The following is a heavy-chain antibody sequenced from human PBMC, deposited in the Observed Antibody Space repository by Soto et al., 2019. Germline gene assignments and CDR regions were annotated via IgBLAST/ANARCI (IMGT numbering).Heavy chain of an antibody. J-gene: IGHJ3*02. CDR2: ISSSSSTI. CDR1: GFTFSSYS. V-gene: IGHV3-48*01. D-gene: IGHD1-7*01. Sequence: GGSLRLSCAASGFTFSSYSMNWVRQAPGKGLEWVSYISSSSSTIYYADSVKGRFTISRDNAKNSLYLQMNSLRAEDTAVYYCARLDDAWNYEPSNDAFDIWGQGTMVTVSS. CDR3: ARLDDAWNYEPSNDAFDI.